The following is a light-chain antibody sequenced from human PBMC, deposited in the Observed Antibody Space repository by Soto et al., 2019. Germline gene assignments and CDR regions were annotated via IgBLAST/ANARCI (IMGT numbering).Light chain of an antibody. Sequence: QSVLTQPPSVPGAPGQRVTISCTGSSSNIGAGYDVHWYQQLPGTAPKLLIYGNSNRPSGVPDRFSGSKSGTSASLAITGLQAEDEADYSCQSYDSSLSGYVFGTGTKLTVL. V-gene: IGLV1-40*01. CDR3: QSYDSSLSGYV. J-gene: IGLJ1*01. CDR1: SSNIGAGYD. CDR2: GNS.